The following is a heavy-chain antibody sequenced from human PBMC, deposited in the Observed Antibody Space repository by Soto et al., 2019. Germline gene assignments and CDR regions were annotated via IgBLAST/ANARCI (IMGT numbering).Heavy chain of an antibody. CDR2: ISSTSNIA. CDR3: ASCYGDYEFPCEY. Sequence: QVQLVESGGGVVQPGKSLRLSCVASAFTFSDYSMHWVRQAPGKGLEWVSYISSTSNIAFYVDSVEGRFTTSRDNAKNSLYLQMNSLRDEDTAVYYCASCYGDYEFPCEYWGQGTLVTVSS. CDR1: AFTFSDYS. V-gene: IGHV3-11*06. D-gene: IGHD4-17*01. J-gene: IGHJ4*02.